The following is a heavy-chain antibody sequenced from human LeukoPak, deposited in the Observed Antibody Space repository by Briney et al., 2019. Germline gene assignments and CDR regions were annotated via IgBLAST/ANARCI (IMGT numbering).Heavy chain of an antibody. D-gene: IGHD2-2*02. CDR3: ARDSPYIVVVPAAIPHDAFDI. CDR1: GFTFSSYG. J-gene: IGHJ3*02. CDR2: ISYDGSNK. Sequence: PGRSLRLSCAASGFTFSSYGMHWVRQAPGKGLEWVAVISYDGSNKYYADSVKGRFTISRDNSKNTLYLQMNSLRAEDAAVYYCARDSPYIVVVPAAIPHDAFDIWGQGTMVTVSS. V-gene: IGHV3-30*03.